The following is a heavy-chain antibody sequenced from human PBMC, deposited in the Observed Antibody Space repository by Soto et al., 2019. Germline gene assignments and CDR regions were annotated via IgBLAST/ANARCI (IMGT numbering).Heavy chain of an antibody. D-gene: IGHD4-17*01. J-gene: IGHJ3*02. CDR1: GDSFINYC. Sequence: VESLTISCQASGDSFINYCIVWVLQMPGKGLEWMGIIYPGDSDTRYSPSFQGQVTMSADKSINSAYLQWSSLKASDTAMYYCARPTVTNDVFDIWGQGTLVTVSS. V-gene: IGHV5-51*01. CDR2: IYPGDSDT. CDR3: ARPTVTNDVFDI.